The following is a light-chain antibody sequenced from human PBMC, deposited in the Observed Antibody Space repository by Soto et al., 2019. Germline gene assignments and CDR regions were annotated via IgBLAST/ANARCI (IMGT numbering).Light chain of an antibody. V-gene: IGKV3-11*01. J-gene: IGKJ4*01. Sequence: EIVLTQSPATLSLSPGERATLSCRASQTVGSYLAWFRQTPGQAPRLLIYDTSIRATGIPARFSGGGSGTDFTLTISRLEPEDFAVYYRLQYDTSPLTFGGGTKVDIK. CDR3: LQYDTSPLT. CDR1: QTVGSY. CDR2: DTS.